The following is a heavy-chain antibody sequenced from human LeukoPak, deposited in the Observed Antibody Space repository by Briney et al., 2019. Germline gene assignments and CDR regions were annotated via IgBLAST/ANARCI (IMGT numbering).Heavy chain of an antibody. CDR3: ARDGYCSSTSCYSGYGMDV. Sequence: GGSLRLSCAASGFTFSSYGMHWVRQAPGKGLEWVAVIWYDGSNKYYADSVKGRFTISRDNSKNTLYLQMNSLRAEDTAVYYCARDGYCSSTSCYSGYGMDVWGQGTTVTVSS. V-gene: IGHV3-33*01. D-gene: IGHD2-2*03. CDR2: IWYDGSNK. J-gene: IGHJ6*02. CDR1: GFTFSSYG.